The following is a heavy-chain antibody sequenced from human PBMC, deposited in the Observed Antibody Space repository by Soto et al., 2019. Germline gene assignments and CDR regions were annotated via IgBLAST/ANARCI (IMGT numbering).Heavy chain of an antibody. Sequence: QLQLQESGPGLVKPSETLSLTCTVSGGSISSSSYYWGWIRQPPGKGLEWIGSIYYSGSTYYNPPLKSRVTISVDTSKNQFSLKLSSVTAADTAVYYCASSYGDYELDYWGQGTLVTVSS. CDR1: GGSISSSSYY. D-gene: IGHD4-17*01. J-gene: IGHJ4*02. V-gene: IGHV4-39*01. CDR3: ASSYGDYELDY. CDR2: IYYSGST.